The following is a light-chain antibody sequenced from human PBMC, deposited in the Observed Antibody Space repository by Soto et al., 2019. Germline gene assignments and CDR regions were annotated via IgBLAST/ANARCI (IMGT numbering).Light chain of an antibody. CDR2: EAS. J-gene: IGKJ1*01. CDR1: QSVSTY. CDR3: QQRGHWPRT. V-gene: IGKV3-11*01. Sequence: EVVLTQSPATMSLYPGEGATLSCRASQSVSTYLGWYQQKPGQAPRLIIFEASKRATGIPDRISGSGSGTDCTLTISSLEPEDVAVYYCQQRGHWPRTLGQGTKVDIK.